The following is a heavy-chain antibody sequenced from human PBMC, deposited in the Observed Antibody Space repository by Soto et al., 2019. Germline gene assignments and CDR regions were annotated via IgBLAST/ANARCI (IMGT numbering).Heavy chain of an antibody. CDR1: GGSFSGYY. Sequence: PSETLSLTCAVYGGSFSGYYWDWIRQPPGKVLEWIGEINPDGATNYTPSLRGRVTISIDTSRNQFSLKLSSVTAADTAVYYCARGQRSHPFFDYWGQGALVTVS. J-gene: IGHJ4*02. CDR3: ARGQRSHPFFDY. CDR2: INPDGAT. V-gene: IGHV4-34*01.